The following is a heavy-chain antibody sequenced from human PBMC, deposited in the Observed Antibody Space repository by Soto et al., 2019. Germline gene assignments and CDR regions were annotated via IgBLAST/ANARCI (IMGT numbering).Heavy chain of an antibody. V-gene: IGHV3-11*01. CDR1: GFTFSDYY. J-gene: IGHJ3*02. Sequence: PGGSLRLSCAASGFTFSDYYMTWIRQAPGKGLEWVSYITTSDSNVYYADSVKGRFTISRDNARNSLYLQMNSLRAEDTALYFCARDLKGDYTWGAFDMWGQGTVVTVSS. CDR3: ARDLKGDYTWGAFDM. D-gene: IGHD4-4*01. CDR2: ITTSDSNV.